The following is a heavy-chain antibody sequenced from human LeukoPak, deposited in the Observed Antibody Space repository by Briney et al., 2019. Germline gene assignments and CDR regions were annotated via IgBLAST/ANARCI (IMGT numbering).Heavy chain of an antibody. CDR3: ARDGNYYDSSGPADY. CDR2: INGDEIST. V-gene: IGHV3-74*01. Sequence: GGSLRLSCAASRFTFSRYWRDWFGQAPGKGLVWFSRINGDEISTSYADSVKGRFTISRDNAKNTLYLQMNSLRAEHTAVYYCARDGNYYDSSGPADYWGQGTLVTVSS. J-gene: IGHJ4*02. D-gene: IGHD3-22*01. CDR1: RFTFSRYW.